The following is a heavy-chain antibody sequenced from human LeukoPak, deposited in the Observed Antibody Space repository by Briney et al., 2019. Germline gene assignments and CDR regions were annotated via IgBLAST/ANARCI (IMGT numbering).Heavy chain of an antibody. V-gene: IGHV3-11*06. CDR3: ARDERERGYSYGLYYFDY. J-gene: IGHJ4*02. D-gene: IGHD5-18*01. CDR1: GFTFSDYY. CDR2: ISSSSSSYT. Sequence: PGGSLRLPCAASGFTFSDYYMSWIRQAPGKGLEWVSYISSSSSSYTNYADSVKGRFTISRDNAKNSLYLQMNSLRAEDTAVYYCARDERERGYSYGLYYFDYWGQGTLVTVSS.